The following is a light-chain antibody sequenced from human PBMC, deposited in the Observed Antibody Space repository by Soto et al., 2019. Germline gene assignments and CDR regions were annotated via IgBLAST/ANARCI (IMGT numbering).Light chain of an antibody. Sequence: DVQMTQSPSTLSASVADRVTVTSRASQTIGSWLAWYQQKPGRAPKLLIFDASSLESGVPSRFSGNGSGTEFTLTISGLQPDDFASYYCQQYNSYSGMFGQGTKVDI. J-gene: IGKJ1*01. CDR2: DAS. V-gene: IGKV1-5*01. CDR1: QTIGSW. CDR3: QQYNSYSGM.